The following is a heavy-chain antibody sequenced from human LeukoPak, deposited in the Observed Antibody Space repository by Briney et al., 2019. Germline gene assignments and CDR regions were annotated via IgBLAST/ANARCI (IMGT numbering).Heavy chain of an antibody. D-gene: IGHD3-9*01. J-gene: IGHJ5*02. V-gene: IGHV3-9*01. Sequence: PGGSLRLSCAASGFTFDDYAMHWVRQAPGKGLEWVSGISWNSGSMGYADSVKGRFTISRDNAKNSLYLQMNSLRAEDTALYYCAKGGPYDILTGPNNWFDPWGQGTLVTVSS. CDR1: GFTFDDYA. CDR3: AKGGPYDILTGPNNWFDP. CDR2: ISWNSGSM.